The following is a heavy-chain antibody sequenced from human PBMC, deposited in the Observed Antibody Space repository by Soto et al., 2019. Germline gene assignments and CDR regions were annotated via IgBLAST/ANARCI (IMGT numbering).Heavy chain of an antibody. CDR1: GGSISSGDYY. Sequence: QVQLQESGPGLVKPSQALCLTCTVSGGSISSGDYYWSWIRQPPGKGLEWIGYIYYSGSTYYNPSLKSRVTISVDTSKNQFSLKLSSVTAADTAVYYCARGQRRDGFPDYWGQGTLVTVSS. D-gene: IGHD2-2*01. CDR2: IYYSGST. J-gene: IGHJ4*02. CDR3: ARGQRRDGFPDY. V-gene: IGHV4-30-4*01.